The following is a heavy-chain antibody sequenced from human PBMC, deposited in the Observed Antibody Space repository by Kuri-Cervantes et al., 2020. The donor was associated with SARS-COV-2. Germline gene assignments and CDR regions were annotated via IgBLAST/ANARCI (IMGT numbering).Heavy chain of an antibody. J-gene: IGHJ4*02. CDR3: AHTGAGDLFDY. V-gene: IGHV2-5*05. D-gene: IGHD3-16*01. CDR1: GFSLSTSGVS. Sequence: SGPTLVQPTQTLTLTCTFSGFSLSTSGVSVGWIRQPPGKALEWLALIYWDDDKRYGPSLKSRLTVTKDTSKYQVVLTMTNMDPVVTATYYCAHTGAGDLFDYWGQGNLVNVSS. CDR2: IYWDDDK.